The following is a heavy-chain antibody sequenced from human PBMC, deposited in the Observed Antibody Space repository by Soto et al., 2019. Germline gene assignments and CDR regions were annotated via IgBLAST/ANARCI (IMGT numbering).Heavy chain of an antibody. Sequence: QVELVQSGTEVKKPGASVKVSCTASGYTFDIYAMNWVRRAPGQGLEWMGWINAGNGDTKYSQKFQGRVTISRDTTASTAYMELSSLTSEDTAVYYCARSGVFDCASNSCARYDWFDPWGQGTLIAVSS. CDR1: GYTFDIYA. CDR2: INAGNGDT. V-gene: IGHV1-3*01. CDR3: ARSGVFDCASNSCARYDWFDP. J-gene: IGHJ5*02. D-gene: IGHD2-2*01.